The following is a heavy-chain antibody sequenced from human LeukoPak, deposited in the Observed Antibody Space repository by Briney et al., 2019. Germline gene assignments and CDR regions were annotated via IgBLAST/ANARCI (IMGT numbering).Heavy chain of an antibody. J-gene: IGHJ4*02. D-gene: IGHD1-26*01. CDR2: VYYTGST. CDR1: DGSLSGFY. CDR3: AREGGSYRSFDY. Sequence: SETLSLTCTVSDGSLSGFYWTWLRQSPEKGLEWLGFVYYTGSTKYNPSLKSRVTISVDTSKNQFSLKLSSVTAADTAVYYCAREGGSYRSFDYWGQGTLVTVSS. V-gene: IGHV4-59*01.